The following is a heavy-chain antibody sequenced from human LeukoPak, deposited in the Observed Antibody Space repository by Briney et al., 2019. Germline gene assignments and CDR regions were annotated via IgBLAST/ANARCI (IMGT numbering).Heavy chain of an antibody. D-gene: IGHD6-6*01. CDR1: GYTFTSYD. CDR3: ARGLAARPWNWSDP. Sequence: ASVKVSCKASGYTFTSYDINWVRQATGQGLEWMGWMNPNSGNTGYAQKFQGRVTITRNTSISTAYMELSSLRSEDTAVYYCARGLAARPWNWSDPWGQGTLVTVSS. J-gene: IGHJ5*02. V-gene: IGHV1-8*03. CDR2: MNPNSGNT.